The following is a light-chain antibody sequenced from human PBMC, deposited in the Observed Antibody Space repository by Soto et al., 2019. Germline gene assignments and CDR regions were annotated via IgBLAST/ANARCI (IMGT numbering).Light chain of an antibody. V-gene: IGLV1-44*01. CDR1: SFNIGTNT. CDR3: AAWDDSLNGVV. J-gene: IGLJ2*01. CDR2: NND. Sequence: QAVVTQPPSASGTPGQRVTVSCSGSSFNIGTNTVNWYQHLTGAAPKLLIYNNDQRPSGVPDRYSGSKSGTSASLAISGLQSDDEATYYCAAWDDSLNGVVFGGGTKLTVL.